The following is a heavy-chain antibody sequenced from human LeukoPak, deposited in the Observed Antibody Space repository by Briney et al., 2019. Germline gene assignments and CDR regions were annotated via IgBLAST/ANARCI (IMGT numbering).Heavy chain of an antibody. CDR3: VRGPYGSSISNWFDP. CDR2: IYYNGDT. CDR1: GDSITGYS. Sequence: SETLPLTCSVSGDSITGYSWSWIRQTPGKGLEWIGYIYYNGDTHYNPSLNSRLSMSVDTPKKQFSLNLRSVIAADTAVYYCVRGPYGSSISNWFDPWGQGLLVTVSS. J-gene: IGHJ5*02. V-gene: IGHV4-59*01. D-gene: IGHD3-10*01.